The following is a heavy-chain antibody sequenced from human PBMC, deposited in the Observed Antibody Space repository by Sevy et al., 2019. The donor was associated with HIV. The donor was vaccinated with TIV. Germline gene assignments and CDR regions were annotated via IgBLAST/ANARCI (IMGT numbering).Heavy chain of an antibody. D-gene: IGHD2-15*01. CDR3: ARDPGYCSGGSCYSDTNDAFDI. V-gene: IGHV3-21*01. CDR2: ISSSSSYI. CDR1: GFTFSSYS. J-gene: IGHJ3*02. Sequence: GGSLRLSCAASGFTFSSYSMNWVRQAPGKGLEWVSSISSSSSYIYYADSVKGRFTISRDNAKNSLYLQMNSLRAEDRAGYYCARDPGYCSGGSCYSDTNDAFDIWGQGTMVTVSS.